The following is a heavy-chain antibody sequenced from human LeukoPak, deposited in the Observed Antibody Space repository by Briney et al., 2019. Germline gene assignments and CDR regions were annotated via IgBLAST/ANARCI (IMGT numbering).Heavy chain of an antibody. Sequence: KPSETLSLTCTVSGGSISSGSYYWSWIRQPAGKGLEWIRYIYYSGSTNYNPSLKSRVTISVDTSKNQSSLKLSSVTAADTAVYYCARDGSGSPQETYNWFDPWGQGTLVTVSS. CDR2: IYYSGST. CDR3: ARDGSGSPQETYNWFDP. J-gene: IGHJ5*02. D-gene: IGHD6-25*01. V-gene: IGHV4-61*10. CDR1: GGSISSGSYY.